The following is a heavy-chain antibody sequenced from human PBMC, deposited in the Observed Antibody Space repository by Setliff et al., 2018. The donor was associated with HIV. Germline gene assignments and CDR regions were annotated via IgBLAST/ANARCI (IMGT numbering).Heavy chain of an antibody. CDR3: ARDGGYSYARINWFDP. CDR1: GGSISSSSYY. D-gene: IGHD5-18*01. V-gene: IGHV4-39*07. J-gene: IGHJ5*02. CDR2: IYYSGSA. Sequence: PSETLSLTCTVSGGSISSSSYYWGWIRQPPGKGLEWIGSIYYSGSAYYNPSLKSRVTISVDTSKNQFSLKLSSVTAADTAVYYCARDGGYSYARINWFDPWGQGTLVTVSS.